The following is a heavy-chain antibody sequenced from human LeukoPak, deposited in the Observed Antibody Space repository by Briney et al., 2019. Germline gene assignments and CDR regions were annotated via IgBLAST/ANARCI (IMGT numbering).Heavy chain of an antibody. V-gene: IGHV4-39*01. D-gene: IGHD4-17*01. J-gene: IGHJ4*02. CDR2: FYCSGST. Sequence: SETLSLTCTVSGGSISSSTYCWGWIRQPPGKGLVWIGSFYCSGSTYYNPSLKSRVTISVDTSKNQFSLKLSSVTAADTAVYYCARLRSPVTILYYFDYWGQGTLVTVSS. CDR3: ARLRSPVTILYYFDY. CDR1: GGSISSSTYC.